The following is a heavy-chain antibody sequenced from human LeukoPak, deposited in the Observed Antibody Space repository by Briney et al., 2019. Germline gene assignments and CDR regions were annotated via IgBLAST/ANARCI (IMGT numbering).Heavy chain of an antibody. D-gene: IGHD2-2*01. Sequence: SVKVSCKASGGTFSNDAISRVRQAPGQGVEWMGRVIPTLGIALYAQRFKGRVTITADKSTSTAYMELSSLTFEDTAVYYCARMYQLPHLYYFDYWGQGTLVTVSS. V-gene: IGHV1-69*04. J-gene: IGHJ4*02. CDR2: VIPTLGIA. CDR1: GGTFSNDA. CDR3: ARMYQLPHLYYFDY.